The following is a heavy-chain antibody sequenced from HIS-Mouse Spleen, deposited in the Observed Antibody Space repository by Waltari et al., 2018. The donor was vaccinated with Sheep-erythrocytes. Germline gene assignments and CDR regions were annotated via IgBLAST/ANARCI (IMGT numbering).Heavy chain of an antibody. D-gene: IGHD1-26*01. Sequence: EVQLVESGGGLVKPGGSLRLSCAASGFTFSSYSMNWVRQAPGTGRGWVSSISSSSSYIYYADSVKGRFTISRDNAKNSLYLQMNSLRSEDTAVYYCARVASGATFDYWGQGTLVTVSS. V-gene: IGHV3-21*01. CDR3: ARVASGATFDY. CDR1: GFTFSSYS. J-gene: IGHJ4*02. CDR2: ISSSSSYI.